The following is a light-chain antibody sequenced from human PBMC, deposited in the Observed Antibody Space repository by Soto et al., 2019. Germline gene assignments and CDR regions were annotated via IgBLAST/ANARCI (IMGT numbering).Light chain of an antibody. Sequence: QSVLIQAPSASGTPGQRVTISCSGSSSNIGSNTVNWYQQLPGTAPKLLIYTNNQRPSGVPDRFSGSKSGTSASLAISGLQSEDEADYYCTAWDDSLNGPVFGGGTQLTVL. CDR1: SSNIGSNT. J-gene: IGLJ2*01. CDR3: TAWDDSLNGPV. CDR2: TNN. V-gene: IGLV1-44*01.